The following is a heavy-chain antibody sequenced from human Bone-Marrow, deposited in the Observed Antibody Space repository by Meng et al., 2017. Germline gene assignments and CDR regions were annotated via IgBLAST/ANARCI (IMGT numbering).Heavy chain of an antibody. Sequence: GESLKISCAASGFTFSSYAMSWVRQAPGKGLEWVSAISGSGGSTYYADSVKGRFTISRDNSKNTLYLQMNSLRAEDTAVYYCAKDAPLIVVVVAAKGDAFDIWGQGTMVTVSS. CDR3: AKDAPLIVVVVAAKGDAFDI. CDR1: GFTFSSYA. V-gene: IGHV3-23*01. D-gene: IGHD2-15*01. CDR2: ISGSGGST. J-gene: IGHJ3*02.